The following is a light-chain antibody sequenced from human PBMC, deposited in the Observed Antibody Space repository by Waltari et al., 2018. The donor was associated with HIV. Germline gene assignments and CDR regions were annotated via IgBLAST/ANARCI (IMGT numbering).Light chain of an antibody. V-gene: IGLV2-14*01. Sequence: QSALTLPASVSGSPGQSITISCIGTNSDVGGYNYVSWYQQHPGKAPKLLIYEVTNRPSGISNRCSGSKSGNTASRTISGLQAEDEADYYCSSYTPTSTVVCGGGTKLTVL. CDR2: EVT. CDR3: SSYTPTSTVV. CDR1: NSDVGGYNY. J-gene: IGLJ2*01.